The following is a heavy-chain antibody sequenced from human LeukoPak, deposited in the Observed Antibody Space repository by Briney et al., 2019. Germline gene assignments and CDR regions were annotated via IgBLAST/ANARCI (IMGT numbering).Heavy chain of an antibody. D-gene: IGHD4-17*01. CDR1: GFTFSAYA. Sequence: GGSLRLSCTASGFTFSAYAMMWVRQAPGKGPEWVSAIRGGGGSAFYADSVKGRFTISRDSSKYTLFLQMNSLRAEDTAVYYCARDPNGDYIGAFDMWGPGTMVTVSS. CDR3: ARDPNGDYIGAFDM. CDR2: IRGGGGSA. V-gene: IGHV3-23*01. J-gene: IGHJ3*02.